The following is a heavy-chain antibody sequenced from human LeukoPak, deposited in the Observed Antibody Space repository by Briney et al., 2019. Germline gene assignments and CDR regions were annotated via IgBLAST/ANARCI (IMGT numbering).Heavy chain of an antibody. CDR1: GFTFSSYG. J-gene: IGHJ4*02. CDR3: AKGGGSRTEFDY. CDR2: IRYDGSNK. V-gene: IGHV3-30*02. Sequence: GGSLRLSCAASGFTFSSYGMHWVRQAPGKGLEWVAFIRYDGSNKYYADSVKGRFTISRDNSKNTLYLQMNSPRIEDTAVYYCAKGGGSRTEFDYWGQGTLVTVSS. D-gene: IGHD3-10*01.